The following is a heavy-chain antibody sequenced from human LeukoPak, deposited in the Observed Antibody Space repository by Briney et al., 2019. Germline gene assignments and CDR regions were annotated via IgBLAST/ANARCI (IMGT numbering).Heavy chain of an antibody. CDR2: INAGNGNT. V-gene: IGHV1-3*01. CDR1: GYTVTSYA. D-gene: IGHD1-26*01. J-gene: IGHJ4*02. Sequence: ASVKVSCKASGYTVTSYAMHWVRQAPGQRLEWMGWINAGNGNTKYSQKFQGRVTITRDTSASTAYMELSSLRSEDTAVYYCARQRELLLADYWGQGTLVTVSS. CDR3: ARQRELLLADY.